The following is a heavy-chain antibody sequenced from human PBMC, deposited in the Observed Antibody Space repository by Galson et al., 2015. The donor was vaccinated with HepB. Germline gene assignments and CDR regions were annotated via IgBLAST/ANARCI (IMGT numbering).Heavy chain of an antibody. CDR3: ARATSGGYCSRTDCYYFDN. Sequence: SLRLSCAASGFSVSTNYMTWVRQAPGKGLEWVAIIYSGGYRSYADSVKGRFTISRDNSKNTVFLQMNSLRAEDTAVYYCARATSGGYCSRTDCYYFDNWGQGTLVTGSS. D-gene: IGHD2-2*01. CDR2: IYSGGYR. J-gene: IGHJ4*02. CDR1: GFSVSTNY. V-gene: IGHV3-53*01.